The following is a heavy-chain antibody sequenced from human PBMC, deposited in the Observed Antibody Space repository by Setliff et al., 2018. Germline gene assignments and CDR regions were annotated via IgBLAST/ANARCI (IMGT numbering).Heavy chain of an antibody. CDR2: IIPIFGTA. CDR1: GGTFSSYA. J-gene: IGHJ3*02. CDR3: ARAPRTYCSRTSCYKDAFDI. V-gene: IGHV1-69*05. Sequence: GASVKVSCKASGGTFSSYAISWVRQAPGQGLEWMGGIIPIFGTANYAQKFQGRVTITTDESTSTAYMELSSLRFEDTAVYYCARAPRTYCSRTSCYKDAFDIWGQGTMVTVSS. D-gene: IGHD2-2*02.